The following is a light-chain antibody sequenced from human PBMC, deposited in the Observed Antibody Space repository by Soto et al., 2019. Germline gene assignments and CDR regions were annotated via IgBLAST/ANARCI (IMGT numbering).Light chain of an antibody. Sequence: EILMTQSPATLSVFQGERVALSYRASQSVSSNLAWYQQKPGQPPRLLIYGSSTRATGIPARFSGSGSGTEFTLTISSLQSEDFAVYYCQQYNNWPRTFGQGTKVDIK. CDR2: GSS. V-gene: IGKV3-15*01. CDR3: QQYNNWPRT. J-gene: IGKJ1*01. CDR1: QSVSSN.